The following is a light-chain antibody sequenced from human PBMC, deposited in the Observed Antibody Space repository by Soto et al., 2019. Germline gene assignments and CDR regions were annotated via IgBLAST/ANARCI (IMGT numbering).Light chain of an antibody. CDR3: QKRSNWPRYT. V-gene: IGKV3-11*01. CDR1: PSVSSY. CDR2: DAS. J-gene: IGKJ2*01. Sequence: EIVLTQSPATLSLSPGEIATLSCRASPSVSSYLAWYQQKPGQAPRLLIYDASNRATGIPARFSGSGSGTEFTLTIISLEPEDFAVYYCQKRSNWPRYTFGQGTKLEIK.